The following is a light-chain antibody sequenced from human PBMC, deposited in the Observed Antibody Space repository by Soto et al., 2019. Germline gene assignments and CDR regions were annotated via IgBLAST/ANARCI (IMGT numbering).Light chain of an antibody. V-gene: IGKV1-9*01. CDR2: EVS. CDR3: QQLSRYPLP. CDR1: QGVSSH. Sequence: IQWTQFPSSLSASVGDRVTITCRASQGVSSHLAWHQQKPGKAPKLLIYEVSTLQSGVPSRFSGSGSETEFSLTIRALQPEDFATYYCQQLSRYPLPFGGGTKVDI. J-gene: IGKJ4*01.